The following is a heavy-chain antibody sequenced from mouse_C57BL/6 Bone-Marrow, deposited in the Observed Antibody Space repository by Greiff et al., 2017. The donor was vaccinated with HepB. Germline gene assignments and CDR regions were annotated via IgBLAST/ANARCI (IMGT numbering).Heavy chain of an antibody. V-gene: IGHV1-55*01. CDR3: AREDDYGAWFAY. CDR1: GYTFTSYW. Sequence: VQLQQPGAELVKPGASVKMSCKASGYTFTSYWITWVKQRPGQGLEWIGDIYPGSGSTNYNEKFKSKDTLTVDTSSSTAYMQLSSLTSEDSAVYYCAREDDYGAWFAYWGQGTLVTVSA. D-gene: IGHD2-4*01. J-gene: IGHJ3*01. CDR2: IYPGSGST.